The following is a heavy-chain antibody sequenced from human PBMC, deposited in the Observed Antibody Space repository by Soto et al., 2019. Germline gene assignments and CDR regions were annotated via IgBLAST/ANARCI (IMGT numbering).Heavy chain of an antibody. V-gene: IGHV1-69*13. CDR3: ARRGYSYGYYYYGMDV. D-gene: IGHD5-18*01. Sequence: SVKVSCKASGGTFSSYAISWVRQAPGLGLEWMGGIIPIFGTANYAQKFQGRVTITADESTSTAYMELSSLRSEDTAVYYCARRGYSYGYYYYGMDVWGQGTTVTVSS. CDR2: IIPIFGTA. CDR1: GGTFSSYA. J-gene: IGHJ6*02.